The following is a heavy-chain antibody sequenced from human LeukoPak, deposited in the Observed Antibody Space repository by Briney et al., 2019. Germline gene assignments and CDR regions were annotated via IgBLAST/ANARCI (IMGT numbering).Heavy chain of an antibody. J-gene: IGHJ4*02. Sequence: GGSLRLSCAASGFTFSTYEMNWVRQAPGKGLDWVSYISSSGSTIYYADSVKGRFTISRDNAKNSLYLQMNSLRDEDTAVYYCARDGEMATNPYYFDYWGQGTLVTVSS. CDR2: ISSSGSTI. CDR1: GFTFSTYE. V-gene: IGHV3-48*03. D-gene: IGHD5-24*01. CDR3: ARDGEMATNPYYFDY.